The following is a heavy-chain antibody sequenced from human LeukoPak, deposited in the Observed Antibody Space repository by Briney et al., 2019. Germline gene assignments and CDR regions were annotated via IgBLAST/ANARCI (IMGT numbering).Heavy chain of an antibody. V-gene: IGHV1-3*04. J-gene: IGHJ4*02. D-gene: IGHD3-10*01. CDR2: INKDNGDT. Sequence: ASVKVSCKASGFTFTNYAIDWMRQASNQRLEWMGWINKDNGDTKYSPKFQGRVTITRDTSASTSYMELSSLRSEDTAIYYCARDLLGDPSAYFDYWGQGTLVTVSS. CDR1: GFTFTNYA. CDR3: ARDLLGDPSAYFDY.